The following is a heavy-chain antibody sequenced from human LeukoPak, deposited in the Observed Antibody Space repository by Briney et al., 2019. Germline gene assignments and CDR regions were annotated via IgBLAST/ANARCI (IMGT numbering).Heavy chain of an antibody. J-gene: IGHJ4*02. Sequence: GGSLRLSCAASGFTFSTYWMSWVRQAPGKGLEWVSAISGGGDYKYYADSVKGQFTISRDNSKNTLYLQMNSLRAEDTAVYYCAKDGKRITMIGVVRRGHYFDSWGQGTLVTVSS. CDR2: ISGGGDYK. CDR1: GFTFSTYW. V-gene: IGHV3-23*01. D-gene: IGHD3-22*01. CDR3: AKDGKRITMIGVVRRGHYFDS.